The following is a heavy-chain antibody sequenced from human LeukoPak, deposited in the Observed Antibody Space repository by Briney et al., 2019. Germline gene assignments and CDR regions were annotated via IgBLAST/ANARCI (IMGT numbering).Heavy chain of an antibody. CDR1: GYTPTELS. Sequence: ASVKVSCKVSGYTPTELSMHWVRQAPGKGLEWMGGFDPEDGETIYAQKFQGRVTMTEDTSTDTAYMELSSLRSEDTAVYYCATVLSILWGNWFDPWGQGTLVTVSS. D-gene: IGHD3-10*01. CDR3: ATVLSILWGNWFDP. J-gene: IGHJ5*02. CDR2: FDPEDGET. V-gene: IGHV1-24*01.